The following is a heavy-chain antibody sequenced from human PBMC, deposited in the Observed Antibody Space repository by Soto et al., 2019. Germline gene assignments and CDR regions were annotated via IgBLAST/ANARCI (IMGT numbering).Heavy chain of an antibody. CDR1: CGSFSGNY. D-gene: IGHD3-10*01. CDR2: INHSGST. CDR3: ARGKGRDYYYYYGMDV. Sequence: SETLSLTCAFYCGSFSGNYWSWIRQPPGKGLEWIGEINHSGSTNYNPSLKSRVTISVDTSKNQFSLKLSSVTAADTAVYYCARGKGRDYYYYYGMDVWGQGTTVTV. V-gene: IGHV4-34*01. J-gene: IGHJ6*02.